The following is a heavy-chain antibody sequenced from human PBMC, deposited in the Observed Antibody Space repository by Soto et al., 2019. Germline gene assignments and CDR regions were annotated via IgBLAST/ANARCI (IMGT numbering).Heavy chain of an antibody. Sequence: ASVKVSCMASGYTFTRYAMLWVRQAPGQRLEWMGGINAGNDNTKYSQKFQGRVTITRDTSAHTAYIELSSLRSEDTAVYYCARDLLVAAAGTNCYDYYGMDVWGQGTTVTVSS. J-gene: IGHJ6*02. D-gene: IGHD6-13*01. CDR2: INAGNDNT. CDR3: ARDLLVAAAGTNCYDYYGMDV. CDR1: GYTFTRYA. V-gene: IGHV1-3*01.